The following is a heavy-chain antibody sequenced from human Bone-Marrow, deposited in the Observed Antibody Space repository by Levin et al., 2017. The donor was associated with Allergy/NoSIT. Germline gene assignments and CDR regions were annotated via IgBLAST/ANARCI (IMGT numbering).Heavy chain of an antibody. D-gene: IGHD6-19*01. Sequence: SLKISCAASGFTFDDYAMHWVRQAPGKGLEWVSGISWNRDIIGYADSVKGRFTISRDHAKNFLYLQMNSLRPEDTALNYCAKDVEGVAGTGYFDYWGQGTLVTVSS. CDR1: GFTFDDYA. J-gene: IGHJ4*02. CDR3: AKDVEGVAGTGYFDY. V-gene: IGHV3-9*01. CDR2: ISWNRDII.